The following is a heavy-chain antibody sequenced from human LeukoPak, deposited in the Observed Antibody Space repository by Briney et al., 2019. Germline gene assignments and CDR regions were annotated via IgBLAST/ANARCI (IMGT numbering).Heavy chain of an antibody. V-gene: IGHV4-34*01. CDR1: GGSFSGYY. J-gene: IGHJ4*02. D-gene: IGHD1-26*01. CDR3: ARHEVGGSPPHPFDY. CDR2: INHSGST. Sequence: KPSETLSLTCAVYGGSFSGYYWSWIRQPPGKGLEWIGEINHSGSTNYNPSLKSRVTISVDTSKNQFSLKLSSVTAADTAVYYCARHEVGGSPPHPFDYWGQGTLVTVSS.